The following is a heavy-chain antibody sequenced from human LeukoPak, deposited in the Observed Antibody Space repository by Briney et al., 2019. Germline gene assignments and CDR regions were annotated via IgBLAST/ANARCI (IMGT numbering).Heavy chain of an antibody. CDR3: ARDPPYCSSNSCYGGFDY. D-gene: IGHD2-2*01. J-gene: IGHJ4*02. Sequence: GGSLRLSCAASGFTFSTYTMNWVRQAPGKGLEWVSSISSSSTYIYYADSVKGRFTNSRDNARDSMYLQMNSLRDEDTAVYYCARDPPYCSSNSCYGGFDYWGQGTLVTVSS. CDR1: GFTFSTYT. CDR2: ISSSSTYI. V-gene: IGHV3-21*01.